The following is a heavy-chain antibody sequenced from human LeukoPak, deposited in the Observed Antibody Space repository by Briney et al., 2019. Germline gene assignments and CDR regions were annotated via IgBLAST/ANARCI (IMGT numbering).Heavy chain of an antibody. Sequence: GESLKISCKVSGYNFTSYWIVWVRQMPGKGLELMGIIYPGDSDTRYSPSFQGQVTISADKSISTASLQWSSLKASDTAMYYCARNNYYDSSGYFDWFDPWGQGTLVTVSS. CDR2: IYPGDSDT. CDR1: GYNFTSYW. D-gene: IGHD3-22*01. V-gene: IGHV5-51*01. CDR3: ARNNYYDSSGYFDWFDP. J-gene: IGHJ5*02.